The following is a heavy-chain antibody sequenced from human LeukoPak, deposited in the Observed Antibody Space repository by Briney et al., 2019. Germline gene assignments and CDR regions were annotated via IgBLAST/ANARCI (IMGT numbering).Heavy chain of an antibody. Sequence: AGGSLRLSCAASGFTFSSYGMDWVRQAAGKGMEWVAVISYDGSNKYYADSVKGRFTISRDNSKNTLYLQMNSLRAEDTAVYYCAKDGWFDPWGQGTLVTVSS. CDR3: AKDGWFDP. CDR1: GFTFSSYG. CDR2: ISYDGSNK. J-gene: IGHJ5*02. V-gene: IGHV3-30*18.